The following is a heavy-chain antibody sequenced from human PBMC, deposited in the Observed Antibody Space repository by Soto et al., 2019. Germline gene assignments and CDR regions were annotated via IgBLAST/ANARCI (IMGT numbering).Heavy chain of an antibody. Sequence: PGESLKISCKGSGYSFTSYWISWVRQMPGKGLEWMGRIDPSDSYTNYSPSFQGHVTISADKPISTAYLQWSSLKASDTAMYYCARHRRYYYDSSGYLDYWGQGTLVTVSS. CDR1: GYSFTSYW. D-gene: IGHD3-22*01. J-gene: IGHJ4*02. CDR2: IDPSDSYT. CDR3: ARHRRYYYDSSGYLDY. V-gene: IGHV5-10-1*01.